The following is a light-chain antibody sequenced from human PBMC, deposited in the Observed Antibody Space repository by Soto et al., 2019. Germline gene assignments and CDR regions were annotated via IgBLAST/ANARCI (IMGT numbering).Light chain of an antibody. CDR2: DVF. J-gene: IGLJ2*01. CDR1: SSDISSYNA. CDR3: SSFAPSYRVI. Sequence: QSALTQPRSVSGSPGHSVTISCFGTSSDISSYNAVSWYQQHPGKAPKLIIFDVFERPSGVPDRFSGSKSGNSASLTISGLQAEDESDYYCSSFAPSYRVIFGGGTKLTVL. V-gene: IGLV2-11*01.